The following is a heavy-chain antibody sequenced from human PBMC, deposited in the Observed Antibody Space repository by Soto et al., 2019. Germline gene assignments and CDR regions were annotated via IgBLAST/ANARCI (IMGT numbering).Heavy chain of an antibody. CDR1: GFTFSSYG. CDR2: IWYDGSNK. D-gene: IGHD1-26*01. CDR3: ARANPRRVGHYYYYGMDV. V-gene: IGHV3-33*01. Sequence: QVQLVESGGGVVQPGRSLRLSCAASGFTFSSYGMHWVRQAPGKGLEWVAVIWYDGSNKYYADSVKGRFTISRDNSKNTLYLQMNSLRAEDTAVYYCARANPRRVGHYYYYGMDVWGQGTTVTVSS. J-gene: IGHJ6*02.